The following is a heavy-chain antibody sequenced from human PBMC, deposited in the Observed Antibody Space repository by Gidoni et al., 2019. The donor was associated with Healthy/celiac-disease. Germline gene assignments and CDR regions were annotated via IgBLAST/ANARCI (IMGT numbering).Heavy chain of an antibody. Sequence: QVQLVQSGAAVKKPGASVKVSCQASGYTFTSYGISWVRQAPGQGLEWMGWISAYNGNTNYAQKLQGRVTMTTDTSTSTAYMELRSLRSDDTAVYYCARCIRHGATIFGVVIGVGEFDYWGQGTLVTVSS. CDR2: ISAYNGNT. V-gene: IGHV1-18*01. J-gene: IGHJ4*02. CDR1: GYTFTSYG. D-gene: IGHD3-3*01. CDR3: ARCIRHGATIFGVVIGVGEFDY.